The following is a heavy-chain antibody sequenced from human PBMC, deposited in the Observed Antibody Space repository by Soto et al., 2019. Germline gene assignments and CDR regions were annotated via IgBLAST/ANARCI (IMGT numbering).Heavy chain of an antibody. D-gene: IGHD2-15*01. J-gene: IGHJ4*02. Sequence: GGSLRLSCAASGFTFSSYWMSWVRQAPGKGLEWVANIKQDGSEKYYVDSVKGRFTISRDNAKNSLYLQMNSLRAEDTAVYYCAREGRGYCSGGSCYHYFAYWGQGTLVTVAS. V-gene: IGHV3-7*01. CDR2: IKQDGSEK. CDR1: GFTFSSYW. CDR3: AREGRGYCSGGSCYHYFAY.